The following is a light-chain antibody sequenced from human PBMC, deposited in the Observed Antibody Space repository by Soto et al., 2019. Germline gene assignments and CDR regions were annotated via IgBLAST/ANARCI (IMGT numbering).Light chain of an antibody. V-gene: IGKV1-39*01. J-gene: IGKJ3*01. CDR1: QSIARY. CDR3: QERYSAPFT. Sequence: DIQMTQSPSSLSASVGDRITITCRASQSIARYLNWYQHKPGKAPKLLIYGASSLKSGVPSRFSGSGSGTDFTLTISSLQPEDFATYYCQERYSAPFTFGPGTKVDIE. CDR2: GAS.